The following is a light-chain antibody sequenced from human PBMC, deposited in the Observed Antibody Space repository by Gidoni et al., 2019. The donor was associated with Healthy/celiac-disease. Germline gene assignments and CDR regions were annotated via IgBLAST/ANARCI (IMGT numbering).Light chain of an antibody. Sequence: EIVLTQSPATLSLSPGERATLSCRASQSVSSYLAWYQLKPGQAPRLLIYDASNRATGIPARFSGSGSGTDFTLTISSLEPEDFAVYYCQQRSNWLITFXQXTRLEIK. J-gene: IGKJ5*01. CDR3: QQRSNWLIT. CDR2: DAS. CDR1: QSVSSY. V-gene: IGKV3-11*01.